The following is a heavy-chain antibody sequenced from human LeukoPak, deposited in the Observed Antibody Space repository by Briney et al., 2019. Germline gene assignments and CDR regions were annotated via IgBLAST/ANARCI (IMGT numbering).Heavy chain of an antibody. Sequence: TLSLTCTVSGGSISSGSYYWSWVRQPAGKGLEWIGRIYTSGSTNYNPSLKSRVTISVDTSKNQFSLKLSSVTAADTAVNFSSRQNWAFYYYKDVWGKGPAVTVSS. CDR3: SRQNWAFYYYKDV. CDR2: IYTSGST. V-gene: IGHV4-61*02. CDR1: GGSISSGSYY. D-gene: IGHD2/OR15-2a*01. J-gene: IGHJ6*03.